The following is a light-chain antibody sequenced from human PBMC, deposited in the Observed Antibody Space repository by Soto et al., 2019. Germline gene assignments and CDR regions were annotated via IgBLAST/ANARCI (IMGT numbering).Light chain of an antibody. CDR1: SSNIGAGYV. CDR2: SDN. CDR3: AAWDDRLSGLV. V-gene: IGLV1-40*01. J-gene: IGLJ2*01. Sequence: QSVLTQPPSVSGAPGQRVTISCTGSSSNIGAGYVVHWYQQLPGAAPKLLIFSDNNRPSGVPDRFSGSKSGTSASLAISGLRSEDEADYYCAAWDDRLSGLVFGRGTKLTVL.